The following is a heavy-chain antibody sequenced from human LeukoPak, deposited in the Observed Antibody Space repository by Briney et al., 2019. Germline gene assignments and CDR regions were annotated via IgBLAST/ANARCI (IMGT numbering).Heavy chain of an antibody. CDR2: ISYSGST. D-gene: IGHD6-13*01. J-gene: IGHJ5*02. V-gene: IGHV4-39*01. CDR3: ASGGSSSWYRWFDP. Sequence: SETLSLTCTVSGGSISSSSYYWGWIRQPPGKGLEWIGDISYSGSTYYNPSLRSRVTISADTPKNQFSLKLSSVTATDTAVYYCASGGSSSWYRWFDPWGQGTLVTVSS. CDR1: GGSISSSSYY.